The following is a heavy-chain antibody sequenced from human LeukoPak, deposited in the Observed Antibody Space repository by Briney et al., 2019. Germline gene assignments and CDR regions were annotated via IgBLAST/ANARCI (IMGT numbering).Heavy chain of an antibody. V-gene: IGHV3-64*04. Sequence: GGSLRLSCSVSGFTFSTYVMHWVRQAPGKGLEYVSAISSNGDNTYYADSVKGRFTISRDNSKNTLYLQMNSLRAEDTAVYYCASTGSGWYSDYWGQGTLVTVSS. J-gene: IGHJ4*02. CDR2: ISSNGDNT. CDR3: ASTGSGWYSDY. D-gene: IGHD6-19*01. CDR1: GFTFSTYV.